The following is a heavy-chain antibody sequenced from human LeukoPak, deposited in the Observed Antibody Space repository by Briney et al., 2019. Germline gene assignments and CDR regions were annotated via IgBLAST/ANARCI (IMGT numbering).Heavy chain of an antibody. CDR3: ARGDYDYVWGTFGY. D-gene: IGHD3-16*01. Sequence: GESLKISCAASGFTFSDHYMDWVRQAPGKGLEWVGRTRNKANSYTTEYAASVKGRFTISRDDSKNSLYLQMNSLKTEDTAVYYCARGDYDYVWGTFGYWGQGALVTVSS. J-gene: IGHJ4*02. CDR1: GFTFSDHY. CDR2: TRNKANSYTT. V-gene: IGHV3-72*01.